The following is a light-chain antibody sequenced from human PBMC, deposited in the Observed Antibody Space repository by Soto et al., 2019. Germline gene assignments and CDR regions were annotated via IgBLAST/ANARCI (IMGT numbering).Light chain of an antibody. CDR1: QSVSNSY. CDR2: DAS. Sequence: EIVLTQSPGTVSLSPGERATLSCRASQSVSNSYLAWYQPKPGQAPRLLIYDASSRATGIPDRFSGSGSGTDFTLTISRLEPEDFAVYYCQQYGSSVLTFGGGTKVEIK. CDR3: QQYGSSVLT. J-gene: IGKJ4*01. V-gene: IGKV3-20*01.